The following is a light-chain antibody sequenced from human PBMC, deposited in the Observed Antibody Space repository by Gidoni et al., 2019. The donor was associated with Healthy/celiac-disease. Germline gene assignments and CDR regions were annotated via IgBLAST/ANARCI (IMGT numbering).Light chain of an antibody. CDR3: QQGT. V-gene: IGKV3-20*01. Sequence: DIVLTQSPGTLSLSPGERATLSCRASQSVSSSYLAWYQQKPGQAPRLLIYGASSRATGIPDRFSGSGSGTDFTLTISRLEPEDFAVYYCQQGTFGQXTKLEIK. CDR1: QSVSSSY. J-gene: IGKJ2*01. CDR2: GAS.